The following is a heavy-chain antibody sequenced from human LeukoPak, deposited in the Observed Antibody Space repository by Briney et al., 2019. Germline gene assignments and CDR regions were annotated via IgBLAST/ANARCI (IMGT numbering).Heavy chain of an antibody. CDR1: GGTFSSYG. CDR2: VIPMFGTA. Sequence: SVKVSCKASGGTFSSYGISWVRQAPGQGLEWIGGVIPMFGTANYAQMFQGRATITADESTSTAYMELSSLRSEDTAVYFCARIDYGEYGTNNYFFYYMGVWGKGITVTVSS. V-gene: IGHV1-69*01. J-gene: IGHJ6*03. CDR3: ARIDYGEYGTNNYFFYYMGV. D-gene: IGHD4-17*01.